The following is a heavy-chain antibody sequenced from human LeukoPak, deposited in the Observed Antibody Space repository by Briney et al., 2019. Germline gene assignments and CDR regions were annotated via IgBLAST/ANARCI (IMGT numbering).Heavy chain of an antibody. CDR2: ISAHNGNT. CDR1: GYTFTRYG. CDR3: ARAYCSSTSCYSQATSWYDY. D-gene: IGHD2-2*01. V-gene: IGHV1-18*01. J-gene: IGHJ4*02. Sequence: GASVKVSCKASGYTFTRYGISWVRQAPGQGLEWMGWISAHNGNTHYAQKIQGRVTMTTDTSTNTTYMELRSLRSDDTAVYYCARAYCSSTSCYSQATSWYDYWGQGTLVTVSS.